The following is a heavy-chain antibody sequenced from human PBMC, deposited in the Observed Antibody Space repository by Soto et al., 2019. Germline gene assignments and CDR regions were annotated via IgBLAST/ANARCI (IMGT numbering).Heavy chain of an antibody. V-gene: IGHV3-23*01. D-gene: IGHD2-2*01. CDR2: ISGSGGSP. CDR1: GFTFSSYA. J-gene: IGHJ6*03. Sequence: EVQLLESGGGLVQPGGSLRLSCAASGFTFSSYAMSWVRQAPGKGLEWVSAISGSGGSPYYADSVKGRFTISRDNSKNTLYLQMNSLRAEDTAVYYCAKDSVVVVPAAIHYYYYYMDVWGKGTTVTVSS. CDR3: AKDSVVVVPAAIHYYYYYMDV.